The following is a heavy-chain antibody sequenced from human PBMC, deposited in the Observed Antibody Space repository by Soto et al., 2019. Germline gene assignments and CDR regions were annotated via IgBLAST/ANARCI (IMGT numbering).Heavy chain of an antibody. CDR2: TYKSNT. J-gene: IGHJ3*01. D-gene: IGHD3-16*01. CDR3: ARGPTVGDF. CDR1: GYSFTSYG. V-gene: IGHV1-18*01. Sequence: QVQPVQSGAEVRKPGASVKVSCKAAGYSFTSYGITWVRQAPGQGLEWMGGTYKSNTNYAQKVQGRVTMTTDTSTSTAYMELRSLTSDDTAVYYCARGPTVGDFWGQGTLVTVSS.